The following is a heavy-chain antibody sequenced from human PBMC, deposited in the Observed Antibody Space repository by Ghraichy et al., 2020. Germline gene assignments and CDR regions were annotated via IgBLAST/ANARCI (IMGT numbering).Heavy chain of an antibody. D-gene: IGHD3-10*01. Sequence: SQTLSLTCTVSGGSISSYYWSWIRQTPGRGLEWSGYIYYRGNSNYTPSFTGLVTISVDTSKNQFSLKLRSVTAADTAVYYCARHRGNRGDFDYWGQGTLVTVSS. J-gene: IGHJ4*02. CDR2: IYYRGNS. CDR3: ARHRGNRGDFDY. CDR1: GGSISSYY. V-gene: IGHV4-59*08.